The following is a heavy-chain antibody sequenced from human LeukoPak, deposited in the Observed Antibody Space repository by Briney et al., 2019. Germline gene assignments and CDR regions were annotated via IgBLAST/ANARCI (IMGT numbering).Heavy chain of an antibody. CDR3: ERDCSSRSCYDY. V-gene: IGHV3-21*01. D-gene: IGHD2-15*01. J-gene: IGHJ4*02. Sequence: GGSLRLSCAASGFTFGSYRMNGVRQAPGKGLEWVSSISTSSDYIYYADSVKGRFTISRDNAENSLFLQVNSLRAEDTAVYHCERDCSSRSCYDYWGQGTLVTVSS. CDR1: GFTFGSYR. CDR2: ISTSSDYI.